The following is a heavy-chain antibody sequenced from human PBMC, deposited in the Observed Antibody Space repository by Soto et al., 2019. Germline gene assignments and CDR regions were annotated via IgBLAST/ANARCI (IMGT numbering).Heavy chain of an antibody. J-gene: IGHJ6*02. CDR3: ARDSWGEYSGYDLGSYGMDV. D-gene: IGHD5-12*01. Sequence: SETLSLTCTASGGSISSVGYYWSWIRQHPGKGLEWIGYIYYSGSTYYNPSLKSRVTISVDTSKDQFSLKLSSVTAADTAVYYCARDSWGEYSGYDLGSYGMDVWGQGTTVTVSS. CDR1: GGSISSVGYY. CDR2: IYYSGST. V-gene: IGHV4-31*03.